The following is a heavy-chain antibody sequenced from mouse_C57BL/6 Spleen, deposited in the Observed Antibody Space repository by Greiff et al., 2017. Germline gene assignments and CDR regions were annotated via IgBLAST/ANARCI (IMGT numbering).Heavy chain of an antibody. V-gene: IGHV14-4*01. J-gene: IGHJ2*01. Sequence: DVKLQESGAELVRPGASVKLSCTASGFNITDDYMHWVKQRPEQGLEWIGWIDPENGDTEYASKFQGKDTITADTSSNTAYLQLSSLTYEDTAVYYCTRGDYYGSRPHYFDYWGQGTTLTVSS. CDR2: IDPENGDT. CDR3: TRGDYYGSRPHYFDY. CDR1: GFNITDDY. D-gene: IGHD1-1*01.